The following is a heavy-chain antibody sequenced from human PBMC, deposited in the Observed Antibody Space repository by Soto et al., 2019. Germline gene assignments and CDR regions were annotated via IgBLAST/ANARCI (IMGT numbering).Heavy chain of an antibody. V-gene: IGHV3-49*03. CDR1: GFTFGDYA. Sequence: PGESLKISCTASGFTFGDYAMSWFRQAPGKGLEWVGFIRSKAYGGTTEYAASVKGRFTISRDDSKSIAYLQMNSLKTEDTAVYYCTRILAWGSYRSFDYWGQGXLVTVYS. D-gene: IGHD3-16*02. CDR2: IRSKAYGGTT. J-gene: IGHJ4*02. CDR3: TRILAWGSYRSFDY.